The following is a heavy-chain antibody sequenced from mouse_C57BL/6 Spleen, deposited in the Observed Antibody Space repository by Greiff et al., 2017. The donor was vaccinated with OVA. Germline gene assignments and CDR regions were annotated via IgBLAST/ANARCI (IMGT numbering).Heavy chain of an antibody. CDR2: ISDGGSYT. CDR3: AREGAGGCDY. D-gene: IGHD3-3*01. Sequence: EVKLVESGGGLVKPGGSLKLSCAASGFTFSSYAMSWVRQTPEKRLEWVATISDGGSYTYYPDNVKGRFTISRDNAKNNLYLQMSHLKSEDTAMYYCAREGAGGCDYWGQGTTLTVSS. J-gene: IGHJ2*01. CDR1: GFTFSSYA. V-gene: IGHV5-4*03.